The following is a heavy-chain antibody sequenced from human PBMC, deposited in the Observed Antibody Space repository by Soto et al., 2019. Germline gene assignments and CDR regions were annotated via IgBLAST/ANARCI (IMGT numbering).Heavy chain of an antibody. CDR1: GFIFSDHY. D-gene: IGHD3-22*01. CDR3: ARDLGYYDSSGYFDY. Sequence: QVQLVESGGGLVKPGGSLRLSCAASGFIFSDHYMSWIRQAPGKGLEWVSYISSSGDIIYYADSVKGRFTISRDNAKNSLYLQMNSLRAEDTAVYYCARDLGYYDSSGYFDYWGQGTLVTVSS. J-gene: IGHJ4*02. V-gene: IGHV3-11*01. CDR2: ISSSGDII.